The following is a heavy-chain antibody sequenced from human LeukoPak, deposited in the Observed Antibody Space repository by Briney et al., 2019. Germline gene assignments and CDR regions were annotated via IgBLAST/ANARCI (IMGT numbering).Heavy chain of an antibody. V-gene: IGHV4-34*01. Sequence: PSETLSLTCAVYGGSFSGYYWSWIRQPPGKGLEWIGEINHSGSTNYNPSLKSRVTISVDTSKNQFSLKLSSVTAADTAVYYCAREDTAMVTAFDYWGQGTLVTVSS. D-gene: IGHD5-18*01. CDR3: AREDTAMVTAFDY. J-gene: IGHJ4*02. CDR1: GGSFSGYY. CDR2: INHSGST.